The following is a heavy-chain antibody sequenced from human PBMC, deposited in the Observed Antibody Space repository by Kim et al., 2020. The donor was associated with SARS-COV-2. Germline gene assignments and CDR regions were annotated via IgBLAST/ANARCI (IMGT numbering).Heavy chain of an antibody. V-gene: IGHV3-23*01. CDR3: VKDYSARYMRKTAFGY. D-gene: IGHD1-20*01. CDR1: EFSFSTFT. J-gene: IGHJ4*01. CDR2: INNRGSHI. Sequence: GGSLRLSCAASEFSFSTFTMNWVRQAPGKGLAWVSTINNRGSHIYYADSVKGRFTISRDNAKSTLYLQMNSLRDEDTGVYYCVKDYSARYMRKTAFGYWG.